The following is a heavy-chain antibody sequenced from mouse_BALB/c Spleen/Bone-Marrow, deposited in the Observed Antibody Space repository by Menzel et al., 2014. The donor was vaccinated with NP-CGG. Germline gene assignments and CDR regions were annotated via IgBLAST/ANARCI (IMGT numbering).Heavy chain of an antibody. J-gene: IGHJ4*01. CDR1: GYSFTGYF. D-gene: IGHD2-3*01. Sequence: VQLQQSGPELVKPGASVKISCKASGYSFTGYFMNWVMQSHGKSLEWIGRINPYNGDTFYNQKFKSKATLTVDKSSSTAHMELRSLASEDSAVYYCARGGLLRAMDYWGQGTSVTVSS. CDR2: INPYNGDT. CDR3: ARGGLLRAMDY. V-gene: IGHV1-20*02.